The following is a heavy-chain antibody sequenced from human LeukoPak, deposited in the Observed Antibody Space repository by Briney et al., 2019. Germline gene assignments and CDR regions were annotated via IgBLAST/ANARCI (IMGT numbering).Heavy chain of an antibody. CDR2: ISYDGSYE. CDR3: AKGGPPTGASPRPWDFNY. D-gene: IGHD1-26*01. V-gene: IGHV3-30*18. J-gene: IGHJ4*02. Sequence: GRSLRLSCAASGFTFDDYAMHWVRQAPGKGLEWVAVISYDGSYESYADSVKGRFTISRDNSKNTLYLQMNSLRVEDTAVYYCAKGGPPTGASPRPWDFNYWGQGALVTVSS. CDR1: GFTFDDYA.